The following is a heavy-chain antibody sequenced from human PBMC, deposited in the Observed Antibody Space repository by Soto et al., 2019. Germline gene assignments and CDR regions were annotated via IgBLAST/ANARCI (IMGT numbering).Heavy chain of an antibody. CDR1: GFNFNSYT. V-gene: IGHV3-21*01. D-gene: IGHD5-18*01. J-gene: IGHJ4*02. Sequence: PGGSLRLSCAASGFNFNSYTINWVRQAPGKRLEWLSSISSSSSYIYYADSVKGRFTISRDNAKNSLYLQMNSLRAEDTAVYYCARVMDTAMVMDYWGQGTLVTVSS. CDR2: ISSSSSYI. CDR3: ARVMDTAMVMDY.